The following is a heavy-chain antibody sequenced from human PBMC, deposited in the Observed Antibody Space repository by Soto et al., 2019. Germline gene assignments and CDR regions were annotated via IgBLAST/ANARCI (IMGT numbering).Heavy chain of an antibody. J-gene: IGHJ6*02. Sequence: PGGSLRLSCAASGFTFSGHYMSWIRKAPGKGLEWMAVIWYDGSNKYYADSVKGRFTISRDNSKNTLYLQMNSLRAEDTAVYYCARGNYDFWSGALDGMDVWGQGTTVTVSS. D-gene: IGHD3-3*01. V-gene: IGHV3-33*08. CDR1: GFTFSGHY. CDR2: IWYDGSNK. CDR3: ARGNYDFWSGALDGMDV.